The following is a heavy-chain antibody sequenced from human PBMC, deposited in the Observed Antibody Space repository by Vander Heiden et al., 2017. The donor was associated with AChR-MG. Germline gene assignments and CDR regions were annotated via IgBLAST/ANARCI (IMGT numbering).Heavy chain of an antibody. CDR3: ARDEAHYDFRKTVGAFDI. CDR2: IIPIFGTA. J-gene: IGHJ3*02. V-gene: IGHV1-69*06. D-gene: IGHD3-3*01. CDR1: GGTFSSYA. Sequence: QVQLVQSGAEVKKPGSSVKVSCKASGGTFSSYAISWVRQAPGQGLEWMGGIIPIFGTANYAQKFQGRVTITADKSTSTAYMELSSLRSEDTAVYYCARDEAHYDFRKTVGAFDIWGQGTMVTVSS.